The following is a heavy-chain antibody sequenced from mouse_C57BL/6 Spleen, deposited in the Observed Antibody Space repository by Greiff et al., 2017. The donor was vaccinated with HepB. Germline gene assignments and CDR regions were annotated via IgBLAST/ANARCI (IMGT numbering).Heavy chain of an antibody. CDR3: ARVGYGYDRGFDY. CDR2: ISDGGSYT. J-gene: IGHJ2*01. D-gene: IGHD2-2*01. CDR1: GFTFSSYA. V-gene: IGHV5-4*01. Sequence: EVHLVESGGGLVKPGGSLKLSCAASGFTFSSYAMSWVRQTPEKRLEWVATISDGGSYTYYPDNVKGRFTISRDNAKNNLYLQMSHLKSEDTAMYYCARVGYGYDRGFDYWGQGTTLTVSS.